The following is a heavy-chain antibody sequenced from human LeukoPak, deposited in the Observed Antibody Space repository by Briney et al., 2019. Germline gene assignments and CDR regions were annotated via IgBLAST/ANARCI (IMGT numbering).Heavy chain of an antibody. CDR1: GDSITNYY. CDR2: IHYNGHS. Sequence: SETLSLTCSVSGDSITNYYWSWIRQPPGKGLDYSGYIHYNGHSNYSPSLRGRVTMSVDTSKNQFSLRLTSVTAADTAVYYCARHLTGGTYPIDYWGRGTLVTVSS. V-gene: IGHV4-59*08. D-gene: IGHD3-16*01. J-gene: IGHJ4*02. CDR3: ARHLTGGTYPIDY.